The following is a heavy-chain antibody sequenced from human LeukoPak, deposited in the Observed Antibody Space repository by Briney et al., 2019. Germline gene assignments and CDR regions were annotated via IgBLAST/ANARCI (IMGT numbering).Heavy chain of an antibody. Sequence: SETLSLTCTVSGGSISSSSYYWGWIRQPPGKGLEWIGSIYYSGSTYYNPSLKSRVTISVDTSKNQFSLKLSSATAADTAVYYCARTYPYGDPFDYWGQGTLVTVSS. J-gene: IGHJ4*02. CDR1: GGSISSSSYY. D-gene: IGHD4-17*01. CDR2: IYYSGST. CDR3: ARTYPYGDPFDY. V-gene: IGHV4-39*07.